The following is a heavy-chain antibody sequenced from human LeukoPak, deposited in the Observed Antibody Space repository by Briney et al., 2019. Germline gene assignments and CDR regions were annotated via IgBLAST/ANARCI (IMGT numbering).Heavy chain of an antibody. J-gene: IGHJ6*03. CDR3: VTTSGNYQGLYYYYMDV. V-gene: IGHV4-39*01. Sequence: SETLSLTCTVSGVSMRGRSFYWGWIRQPPGKGLEWIGSIFYSGSTYYNPSLRSRLTISVDTSRNQFSLDLRSVTAADTAVYYCVTTSGNYQGLYYYYMDVWGKGTAITVS. D-gene: IGHD1-14*01. CDR2: IFYSGST. CDR1: GVSMRGRSFY.